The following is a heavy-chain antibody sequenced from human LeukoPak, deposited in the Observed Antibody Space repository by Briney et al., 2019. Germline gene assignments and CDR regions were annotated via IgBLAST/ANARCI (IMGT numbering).Heavy chain of an antibody. CDR3: AARYSYGETSLDY. CDR1: GFTFSSYG. Sequence: GGSLRLSCAASGFTFSSYGMHWVRQAPGKGLEWVAFIRYDGSNKYYADSVKGRFTISRDNSKNTLYLQMNSLRAEDTAVYYCAARYSYGETSLDYWGQGTLVTVSS. CDR2: IRYDGSNK. J-gene: IGHJ4*02. D-gene: IGHD5-18*01. V-gene: IGHV3-30*02.